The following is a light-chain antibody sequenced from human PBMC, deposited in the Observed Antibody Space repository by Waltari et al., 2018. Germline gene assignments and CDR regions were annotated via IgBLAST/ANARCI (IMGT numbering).Light chain of an antibody. CDR2: CAL. V-gene: IGKV3-20*01. Sequence: EVMLTQSPGTLSLSPGERATLTCRASQSIRYYLSWYKQKPGQAPRLLSHCALSSATGIPYRCSGSGSETDFTLSISSLEPEDFAVYYCQQYDSSVTFGPGTRVEIK. CDR3: QQYDSSVT. CDR1: QSIRYY. J-gene: IGKJ3*01.